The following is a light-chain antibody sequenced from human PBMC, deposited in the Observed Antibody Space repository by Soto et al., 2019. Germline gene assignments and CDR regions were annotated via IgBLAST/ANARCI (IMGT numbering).Light chain of an antibody. J-gene: IGKJ1*01. V-gene: IGKV3-15*01. CDR2: GAS. CDR1: ESVHTN. CDR3: QQYNSWLWT. Sequence: LVMTQSPATLSVSPGERATLSCRASESVHTNLAWYQQKPGQAPRLLIYGASTRATGVPARFSGSGSGTEFTLTISSLQTEDFVVYYCQQYNSWLWTFGQGTKVDIK.